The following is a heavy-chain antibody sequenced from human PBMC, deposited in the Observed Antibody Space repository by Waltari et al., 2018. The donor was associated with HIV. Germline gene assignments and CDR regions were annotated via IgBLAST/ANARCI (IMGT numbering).Heavy chain of an antibody. CDR1: GGSFSGYY. CDR2: INHSGST. Sequence: QVQLQQWGAGLLKPSETLSLTCAVYGGSFSGYYWSWIRQPPGKGLEWIGEINHSGSTNYNPSLKSRVTISVDTSKNQFSLKLSSVTAADTAVYYCARDSFFGVVKTIDYWGQGTLVTVSS. CDR3: ARDSFFGVVKTIDY. D-gene: IGHD3-3*01. V-gene: IGHV4-34*01. J-gene: IGHJ4*02.